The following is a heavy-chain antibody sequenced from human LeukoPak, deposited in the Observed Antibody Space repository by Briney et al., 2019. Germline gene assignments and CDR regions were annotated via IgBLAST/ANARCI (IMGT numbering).Heavy chain of an antibody. D-gene: IGHD6-19*01. Sequence: SETLSLTCTVSGGSISSSSYYWGWIRQPPGKGLEWIGSIYYSGGTYYNTSTKNPVTISVAPSKNQFSLKLSSVTAADTAAYYCARHSYSSGWYSDYWGQGTLVTVSS. V-gene: IGHV4-39*01. J-gene: IGHJ4*02. CDR1: GGSISSSSYY. CDR2: IYYSGGT. CDR3: ARHSYSSGWYSDY.